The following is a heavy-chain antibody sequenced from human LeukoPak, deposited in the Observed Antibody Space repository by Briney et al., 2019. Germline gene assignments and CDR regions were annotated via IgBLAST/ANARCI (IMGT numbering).Heavy chain of an antibody. J-gene: IGHJ3*01. V-gene: IGHV4-34*01. CDR2: INHSGRT. Sequence: SETLSLTCAVYGGFYSGYYWSWIRQPPGKGLEWIGEINHSGRTNYNPSLKSRLTISVDTSKNQFSLKLSSVTAADTALYYCARRGQHITIFGDQGTMVTVSS. CDR3: ARRGQHITIF. D-gene: IGHD3-9*01. CDR1: GGFYSGYY.